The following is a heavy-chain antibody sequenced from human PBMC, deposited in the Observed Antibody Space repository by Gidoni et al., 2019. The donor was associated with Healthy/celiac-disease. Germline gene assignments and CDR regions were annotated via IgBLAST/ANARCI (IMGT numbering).Heavy chain of an antibody. CDR3: ARLVGEGFYGMDV. V-gene: IGHV4-59*08. CDR2: IYSSGST. CDR1: GGSISSYY. D-gene: IGHD3-16*01. J-gene: IGHJ6*02. Sequence: QVQLQESGPGLVKPSETLSLTCTVSGGSISSYYWSWIRQPPGKGLEWIGYIYSSGSTNYNPSLKSLVTISVDTSKNQFSLKLSSVTAADTAVYYCARLVGEGFYGMDVWGQGTTVTVSS.